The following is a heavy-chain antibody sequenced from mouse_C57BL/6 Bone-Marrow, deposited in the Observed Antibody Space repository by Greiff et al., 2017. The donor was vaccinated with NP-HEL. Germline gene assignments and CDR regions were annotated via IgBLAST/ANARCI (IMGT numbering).Heavy chain of an antibody. CDR1: GFTFSSYA. D-gene: IGHD2-1*01. Sequence: EVKVVESGGGLVKPGGSLKLSCAASGFTFSSYAMSWVRQTPEKRLEWVATISDGGSYTYYPDNVKGRFTISRDNAKNNLYLQMSHLKSEDTAMYYCARVGGKNSRWYFDVWGTGTTVTVSS. V-gene: IGHV5-4*03. J-gene: IGHJ1*03. CDR2: ISDGGSYT. CDR3: ARVGGKNSRWYFDV.